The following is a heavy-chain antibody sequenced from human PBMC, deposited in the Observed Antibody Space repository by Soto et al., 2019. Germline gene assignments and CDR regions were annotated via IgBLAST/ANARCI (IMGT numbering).Heavy chain of an antibody. CDR1: GFTFSSYA. J-gene: IGHJ4*02. D-gene: IGHD3-10*01. V-gene: IGHV3-23*01. Sequence: PGGSLRLSCAASGFTFSSYAMSWVRQAPGKGLEWVSVISGSGGSTYYADSVQGRFTISRDDSKNTLYLRMNSLRAEDTAVYYCARDLWNDGSGSPDYWGQGTLVTVSS. CDR2: ISGSGGST. CDR3: ARDLWNDGSGSPDY.